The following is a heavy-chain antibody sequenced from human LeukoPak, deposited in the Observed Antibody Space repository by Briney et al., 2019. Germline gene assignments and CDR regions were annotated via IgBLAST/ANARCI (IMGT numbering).Heavy chain of an antibody. J-gene: IGHJ3*02. D-gene: IGHD5-18*01. CDR2: IDNDGSDR. V-gene: IGHV3-74*01. Sequence: GSLRLSCAASGFTFRSYWIHWVRQAPGKGLVWISRIDNDGSDRIYADSVKGRFTISRDNAKNTLYLQMNSLRAEDTAVYCCARGGYHHGFDIWGQGTMVTVSS. CDR3: ARGGYHHGFDI. CDR1: GFTFRSYW.